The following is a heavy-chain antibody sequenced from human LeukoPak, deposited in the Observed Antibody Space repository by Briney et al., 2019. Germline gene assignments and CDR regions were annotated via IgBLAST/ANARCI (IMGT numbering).Heavy chain of an antibody. D-gene: IGHD3-10*01. V-gene: IGHV3-20*04. CDR2: INWNGGSA. Sequence: PGGSLRLSCAASGFIFDEYGMNWVRQAPGEGLEWVSGINWNGGSAGYADSVKGRFTISRDNAKNSLYLQMNSLRAEDTAVYFCARDKGGMVPFDYWGQGTLVTVSS. J-gene: IGHJ4*02. CDR1: GFIFDEYG. CDR3: ARDKGGMVPFDY.